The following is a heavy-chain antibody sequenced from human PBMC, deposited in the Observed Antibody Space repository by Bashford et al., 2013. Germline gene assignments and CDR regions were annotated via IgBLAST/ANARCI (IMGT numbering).Heavy chain of an antibody. V-gene: IGHV1-58*01. CDR2: IVVGSGYT. J-gene: IGHJ3*02. CDR1: GLTFTTSA. CDR3: ATDSATYSFPTFDI. D-gene: IGHD1-26*01. Sequence: SVKVSCKSSGLTFTTSAVQWLRQARGQRLEWIGWIVVGSGYTNYAPNFQERVSITRDMSTTTAYMELSSLTSEDTAVYYCATDSATYSFPTFDIWGQGTTVTVSS.